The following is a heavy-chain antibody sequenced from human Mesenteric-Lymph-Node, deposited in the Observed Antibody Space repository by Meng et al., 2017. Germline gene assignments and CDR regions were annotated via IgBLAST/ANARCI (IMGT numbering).Heavy chain of an antibody. Sequence: GESLKISCGAPGFTFSSYIMNWVRPAPGKGREGGSSSSSSSSYINYADSVKGRFTISRDNAKNSLYLQMNSLRAEDTAVYYCARDQVPATAITRIGYFDLWGRGILVTVSS. D-gene: IGHD2-2*01. CDR1: GFTFSSYI. J-gene: IGHJ2*01. CDR2: SSSSSSYI. CDR3: ARDQVPATAITRIGYFDL. V-gene: IGHV3-21*01.